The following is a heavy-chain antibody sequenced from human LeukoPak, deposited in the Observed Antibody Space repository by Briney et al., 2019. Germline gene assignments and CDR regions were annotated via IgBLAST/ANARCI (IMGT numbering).Heavy chain of an antibody. V-gene: IGHV1-2*06. CDR3: ARLETVTTESDH. Sequence: WASVKVSCKASGYTFIGYYMHWVRQAPGQGLEWMGRINLNSGGTNYAQKFQGRVTKTRDTSISTAYMELSRLRSDDTAVYYCARLETVTTESDHWGQGTLVTVSS. J-gene: IGHJ4*02. CDR2: INLNSGGT. CDR1: GYTFIGYY. D-gene: IGHD4-11*01.